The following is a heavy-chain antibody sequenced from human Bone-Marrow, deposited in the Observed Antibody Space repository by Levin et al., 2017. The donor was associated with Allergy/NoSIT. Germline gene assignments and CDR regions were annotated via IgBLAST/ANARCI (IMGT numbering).Heavy chain of an antibody. D-gene: IGHD3-10*01. V-gene: IGHV4-39*07. CDR2: IYYGGST. CDR3: ARDLIGSGSRIDY. CDR1: GGSISSSSYY. J-gene: IGHJ4*02. Sequence: SETLSLTCTVSGGSISSSSYYWGWIRQPPGKGLDWIGSIYYGGSTYYNPSLKSRVTISVDTSKNQFSLKLNSVTAADTAVYYCARDLIGSGSRIDYWGQGTLVTVSS.